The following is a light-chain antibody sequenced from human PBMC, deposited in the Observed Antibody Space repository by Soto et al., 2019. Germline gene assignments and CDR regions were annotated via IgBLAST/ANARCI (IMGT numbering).Light chain of an antibody. CDR3: QQYNKWPLT. CDR1: QSVSSN. J-gene: IGKJ4*01. V-gene: IGKV3-15*01. CDR2: GTS. Sequence: EIVMTKSPATLSESPGERATLSCRASQSVSSNLAWYQQKRGQAPRLLIYGTSTRATGIPARFSGSGSGTEFTLTISGLQSEDFAVYYCQQYNKWPLTFGGGTKVEIK.